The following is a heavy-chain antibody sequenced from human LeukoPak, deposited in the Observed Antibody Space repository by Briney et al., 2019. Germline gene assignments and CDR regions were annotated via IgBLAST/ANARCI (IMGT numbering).Heavy chain of an antibody. CDR1: GFTFSSYW. D-gene: IGHD1-1*01. J-gene: IGHJ4*02. V-gene: IGHV3-7*01. CDR3: ARHIDWKFDY. CDR2: IKQDGSEE. Sequence: PGGSLRLSCAPSGFTFSSYWMTWVGQAPGKGLEWVANIKQDGSEEYYVDSVKGRFTISKDNAKNSLYLQMNSLRAEDTAVYYCARHIDWKFDYWGQGTLVTVSS.